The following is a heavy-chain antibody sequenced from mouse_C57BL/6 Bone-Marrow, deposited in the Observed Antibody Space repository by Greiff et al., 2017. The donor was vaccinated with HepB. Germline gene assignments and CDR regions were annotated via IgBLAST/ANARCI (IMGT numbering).Heavy chain of an antibody. D-gene: IGHD1-1*01. CDR3: TTFHYYGSSSFDY. J-gene: IGHJ2*01. CDR2: IDPENGDT. CDR1: GFNIKDDY. Sequence: VQLQQSGAELVRPGASVKLSCTASGFNIKDDYMHWVKQRPEQGLEWIGWIDPENGDTEYASKFQGKATITADTSSNTAYLQLSSLTSEDTAVYYCTTFHYYGSSSFDYWGQGTTLTVSS. V-gene: IGHV14-4*01.